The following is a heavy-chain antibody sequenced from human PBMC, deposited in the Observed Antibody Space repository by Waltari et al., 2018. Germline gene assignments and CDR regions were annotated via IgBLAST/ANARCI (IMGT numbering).Heavy chain of an antibody. D-gene: IGHD1-26*01. CDR3: AKSRGSYSLDY. J-gene: IGHJ4*02. V-gene: IGHV3-23*01. CDR1: GFPFTRYA. Sequence: EVQLLESGGGLVPPGGSLRLSCSAPGFPFTRYAMSWVRQAPGKGLEWVSAISGSGGTTYYADSVKGRFTISRDNSKNTLYLQMNSLRAEDTAVYYCAKSRGSYSLDYWGQGTLVTVSS. CDR2: ISGSGGTT.